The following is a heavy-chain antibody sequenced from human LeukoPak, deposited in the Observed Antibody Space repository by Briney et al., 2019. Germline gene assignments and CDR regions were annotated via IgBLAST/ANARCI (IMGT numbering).Heavy chain of an antibody. Sequence: SVKVSCKASGGTFSSYAINWVRQAPGQGLEWMGGIIPIFGTANYAQKFQDRVTITADESTSTAYMELSSLRSEDTAIYYCASRLYCSNTRCRNFPFAYWGQGTLVTASS. CDR2: IIPIFGTA. J-gene: IGHJ4*02. CDR3: ASRLYCSNTRCRNFPFAY. CDR1: GGTFSSYA. D-gene: IGHD2-2*01. V-gene: IGHV1-69*13.